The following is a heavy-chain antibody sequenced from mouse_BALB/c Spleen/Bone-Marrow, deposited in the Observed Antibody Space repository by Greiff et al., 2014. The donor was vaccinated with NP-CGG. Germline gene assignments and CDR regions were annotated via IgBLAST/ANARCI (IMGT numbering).Heavy chain of an antibody. J-gene: IGHJ3*01. D-gene: IGHD2-4*01. CDR3: ARGYDYSSWFAY. V-gene: IGHV5-6-3*01. Sequence: EVKLEESGGGLVQPGGSLKLSCAASGFTFSSYGMSWVRQTPDKRLEMIATINVNGDTTYHPDSVKGRFTISRDNVKNTLYLQMSSLKSEDTAMYYSARGYDYSSWFAYWGQGTLVTVSA. CDR2: INVNGDTT. CDR1: GFTFSSYG.